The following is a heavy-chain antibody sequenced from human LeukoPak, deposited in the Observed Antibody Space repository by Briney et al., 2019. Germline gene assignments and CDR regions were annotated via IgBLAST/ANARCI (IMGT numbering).Heavy chain of an antibody. Sequence: GDSLKVSCKGSGYSFTNYWIGWVRQMPGQGLEWIGPIYPGDSDTRYSPSFQGQVTISADKSISTAYLQWSSLKASDTAMYYCGACSTTCTEFDYWGQGTLVTVSS. CDR2: IYPGDSDT. D-gene: IGHD2-2*01. V-gene: IGHV5-51*01. J-gene: IGHJ4*02. CDR1: GYSFTNYW. CDR3: GACSTTCTEFDY.